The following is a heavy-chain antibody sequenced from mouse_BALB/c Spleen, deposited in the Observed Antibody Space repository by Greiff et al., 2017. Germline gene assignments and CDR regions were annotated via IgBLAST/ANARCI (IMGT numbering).Heavy chain of an antibody. J-gene: IGHJ3*01. V-gene: IGHV3-2*02. Sequence: EVHLVESGPGLVKPSQSLSLTCTVTGYSITSDYAWNWIRQFPGNKLEWMGYISYSGSTSYNPSLKSRISITRDTSKNQFFLQLNSVTTEDTATYYCAYYDGFAYWGQGTLVTVSA. CDR1: GYSITSDYA. CDR2: ISYSGST. CDR3: AYYDGFAY. D-gene: IGHD1-1*01.